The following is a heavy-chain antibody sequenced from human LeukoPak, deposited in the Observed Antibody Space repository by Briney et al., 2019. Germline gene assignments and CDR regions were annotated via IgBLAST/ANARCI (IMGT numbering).Heavy chain of an antibody. Sequence: ASVKLSCKASGYTFTSYGISWVRQAPGQGLEWMGWISAYNGKTNYAQKLQGRVSMTTDTSTSPAYMELRSLRSDDTAVYYCARGVGAPLFAFDIWGQGTMVTVSS. CDR3: ARGVGAPLFAFDI. CDR2: ISAYNGKT. V-gene: IGHV1-18*01. D-gene: IGHD1-26*01. J-gene: IGHJ3*02. CDR1: GYTFTSYG.